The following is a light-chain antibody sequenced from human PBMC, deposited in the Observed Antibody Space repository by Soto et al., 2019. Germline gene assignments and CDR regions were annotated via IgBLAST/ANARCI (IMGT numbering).Light chain of an antibody. CDR1: QSVSSSY. J-gene: IGKJ1*01. CDR2: GAS. V-gene: IGKV3-20*01. CDR3: QQYGSSPQWT. Sequence: EIVLTQSPGTLSLSPGERATLSCRASQSVSSSYLAWYQQKPGQAPRLLIYGASSSATGIPDRFSGSGSGTDFTLTISRPEPEDFSVYYCQQYGSSPQWTFGQGTKVEIK.